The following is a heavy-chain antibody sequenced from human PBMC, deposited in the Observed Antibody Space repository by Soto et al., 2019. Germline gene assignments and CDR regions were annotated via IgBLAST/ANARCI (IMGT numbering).Heavy chain of an antibody. D-gene: IGHD3-10*01. CDR2: IKQDGNEK. V-gene: IGHV3-7*04. Sequence: GGSLRLSCAASGFTFKNDWMSWVRQAPGKGLEWVANIKQDGNEKHYVDSVKGRFTISRDNAKSSLYLQMNSLRAEDTAVYYCARELVYGPKSCFWSWGQGTLVTVSS. CDR1: GFTFKNDW. J-gene: IGHJ5*02. CDR3: ARELVYGPKSCFWS.